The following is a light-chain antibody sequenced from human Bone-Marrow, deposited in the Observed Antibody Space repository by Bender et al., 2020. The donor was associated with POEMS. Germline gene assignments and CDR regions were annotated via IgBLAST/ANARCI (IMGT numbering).Light chain of an antibody. V-gene: IGLV2-8*01. CDR2: EVN. J-gene: IGLJ1*01. Sequence: QSALTQPPSASGSPGQSVSISCTGTSSDVGGYNYVSWDQQHPGKAPKLMIYEVNKRPSGVPDRFSGSKSGNTASLTVSGLQAEDEGDYYCISYTTSDTLVFGIGTKVTVL. CDR1: SSDVGGYNY. CDR3: ISYTTSDTLV.